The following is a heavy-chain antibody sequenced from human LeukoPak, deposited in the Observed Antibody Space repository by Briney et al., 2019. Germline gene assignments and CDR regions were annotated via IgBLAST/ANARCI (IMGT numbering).Heavy chain of an antibody. J-gene: IGHJ4*02. Sequence: SETLSLTCTVSGYSISSGYYWGWIRQPPGKGLEWIGSIYHSGSTYYDPSLKSRVTISVDTSKNQFSLKLSSVTAADTAVYYCARLGYSGSYGNWGQGTLVTVSS. CDR3: ARLGYSGSYGN. CDR1: GYSISSGYY. D-gene: IGHD1-26*01. CDR2: IYHSGST. V-gene: IGHV4-38-2*02.